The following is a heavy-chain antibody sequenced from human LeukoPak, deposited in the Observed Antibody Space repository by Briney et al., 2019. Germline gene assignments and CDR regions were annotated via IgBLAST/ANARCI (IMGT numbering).Heavy chain of an antibody. CDR1: GFTFDDYA. D-gene: IGHD3-10*01. CDR2: ISWNSGSI. V-gene: IGHV3-9*01. J-gene: IGHJ6*02. CDR3: AKDIVGGSSGHYGMDV. Sequence: PGGSLRLSCAASGFTFDDYAMHWVRQAPGKGLEWVSGISWNSGSIGYADSVKGRFTISRDNAKNSLYLQMNSLRAEDTALYYCAKDIVGGSSGHYGMDVWGQGTTVTVSS.